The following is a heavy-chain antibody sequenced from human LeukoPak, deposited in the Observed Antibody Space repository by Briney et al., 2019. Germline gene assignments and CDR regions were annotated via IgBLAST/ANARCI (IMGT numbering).Heavy chain of an antibody. CDR1: GYTFTSYY. CDR2: INPSGGSR. V-gene: IGHV1-46*01. Sequence: ASVKVSCKASGYTFTSYYMHWVRQAPGQGLEWMGIINPSGGSRSYAQKFQGRVTMTRDTSTSTVYMELSSLRSEDTAVYYCARDSSDYGMDGWGQGTPVTVSS. J-gene: IGHJ6*02. CDR3: ARDSSDYGMDG.